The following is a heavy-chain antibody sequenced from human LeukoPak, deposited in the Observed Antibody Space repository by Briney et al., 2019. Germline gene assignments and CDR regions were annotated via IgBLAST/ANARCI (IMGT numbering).Heavy chain of an antibody. CDR3: ARAEVQLWLRSHYYYGMDV. CDR1: GYTFTSCA. Sequence: VASVKVSCTASGYTFTSCAMNWVRQAPGQGLEWMGWINTNTGNPTYAQGFTGRFVFSLDTSVSTAYLQISSLKAEDTAVYYCARAEVQLWLRSHYYYGMDVWGQGTTVTVSS. J-gene: IGHJ6*02. D-gene: IGHD5-18*01. V-gene: IGHV7-4-1*02. CDR2: INTNTGNP.